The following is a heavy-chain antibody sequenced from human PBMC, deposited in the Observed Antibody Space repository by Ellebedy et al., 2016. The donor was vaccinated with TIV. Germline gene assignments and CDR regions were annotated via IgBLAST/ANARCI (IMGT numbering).Heavy chain of an antibody. Sequence: MPSETLSLTCAVYGGSFSGYYWSWIRQPPGKGLEWIREINHSGSTYYNPSLKSRVTISVDTSKNQFSLKLSPVTAADTAVYYCARRSQEHIVLIGPPENYWYFDLWGRGTLVTVSS. J-gene: IGHJ2*01. CDR3: ARRSQEHIVLIGPPENYWYFDL. CDR1: GGSFSGYY. CDR2: INHSGST. D-gene: IGHD2-21*01. V-gene: IGHV4-34*01.